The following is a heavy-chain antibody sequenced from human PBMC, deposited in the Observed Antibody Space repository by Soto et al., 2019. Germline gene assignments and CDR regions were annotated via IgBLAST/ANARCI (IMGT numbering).Heavy chain of an antibody. CDR1: GFTFSSYA. V-gene: IGHV3-30-3*01. Sequence: QVQLVESGGGVVQPGRSLRLSCAASGFTFSSYAMHWVRQAPGKGLEWVAVISYDGSNKYYADSVKGRFTISRDNSKKTLYLKRNSLRVEDTALYYGARGGITIFGLVPPPLAYWGQGTLVTVPS. J-gene: IGHJ4*02. CDR2: ISYDGSNK. CDR3: ARGGITIFGLVPPPLAY. D-gene: IGHD3-3*01.